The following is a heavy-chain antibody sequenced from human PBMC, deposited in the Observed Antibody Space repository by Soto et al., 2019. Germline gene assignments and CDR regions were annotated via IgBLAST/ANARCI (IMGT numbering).Heavy chain of an antibody. Sequence: PGKGLEWIGYMYHSGSTNYNPSLKSRVTISVDTSKNQFSLKLSSVTAADTAVYYCARDPNYYDFWSGSGMDVWGQGTTVTVSS. CDR3: ARDPNYYDFWSGSGMDV. CDR2: MYHSGST. V-gene: IGHV4-30-2*04. J-gene: IGHJ6*02. D-gene: IGHD3-3*01.